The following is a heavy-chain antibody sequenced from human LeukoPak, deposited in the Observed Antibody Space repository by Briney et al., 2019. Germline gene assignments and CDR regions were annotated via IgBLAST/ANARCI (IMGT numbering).Heavy chain of an antibody. CDR2: IFYSGST. D-gene: IGHD3-22*01. V-gene: IGHV4-39*01. Sequence: PSETLSLTCTVSGGSISTSNYYWGWIRQPPGKGLEWIGNIFYSGSTYYNPSLKSRVTISVDTSKNQFSLKLSSVTAADTAVYYCARQAYYDSSGYSKVHDYWGQGTLVTVSS. CDR1: GGSISTSNYY. CDR3: ARQAYYDSSGYSKVHDY. J-gene: IGHJ4*02.